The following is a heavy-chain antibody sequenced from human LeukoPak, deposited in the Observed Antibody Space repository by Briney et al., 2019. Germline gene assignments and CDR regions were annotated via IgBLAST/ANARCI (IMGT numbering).Heavy chain of an antibody. D-gene: IGHD4-23*01. CDR3: ARPTYGGNPIDDAFDI. CDR2: IIPILGLV. Sequence: RASVKVSCKASGGTFPTYIINWVRQAPGQGLEWMGRIIPILGLVNYAQKFQGRVTITADKSTSTAYMELSSLRSDDTAVYYCARPTYGGNPIDDAFDIWGQGTMVTVSS. J-gene: IGHJ3*02. V-gene: IGHV1-69*02. CDR1: GGTFPTYI.